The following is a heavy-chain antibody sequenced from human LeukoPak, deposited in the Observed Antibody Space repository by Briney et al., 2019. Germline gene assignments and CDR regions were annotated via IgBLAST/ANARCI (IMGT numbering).Heavy chain of an antibody. Sequence: GGSLRLSCAASGFTFSTYSMNWVRQAPGKGLEWVSSISSSSSYIYYADSVKGRFTISRDNAKNSLYLQMNSLRAEDAAVYYCARVLAVAVALDYWGQGTLVTVSS. D-gene: IGHD6-19*01. CDR3: ARVLAVAVALDY. CDR1: GFTFSTYS. J-gene: IGHJ4*02. CDR2: ISSSSSYI. V-gene: IGHV3-21*01.